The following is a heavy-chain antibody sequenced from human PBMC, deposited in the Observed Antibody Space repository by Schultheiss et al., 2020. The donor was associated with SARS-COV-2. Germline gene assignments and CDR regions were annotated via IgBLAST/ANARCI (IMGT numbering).Heavy chain of an antibody. CDR1: GYTFTDYF. Sequence: ASVKVSCKASGYTFTDYFMHWVRQAPGQGLEWMGWINPNSGGTNSAQKFQGRVTLTRDTSISTAYMELSRLRSDDTAVYYCARGSLLLSGDPFDYWGQGTLVTVSS. CDR3: ARGSLLLSGDPFDY. CDR2: INPNSGGT. V-gene: IGHV1-2*02. D-gene: IGHD3-10*01. J-gene: IGHJ4*02.